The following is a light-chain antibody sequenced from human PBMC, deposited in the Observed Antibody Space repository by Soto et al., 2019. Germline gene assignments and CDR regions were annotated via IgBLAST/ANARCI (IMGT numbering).Light chain of an antibody. CDR1: QGISNY. J-gene: IGKJ5*01. Sequence: DIQMTQSPSSLPASVGDRVTITCRASQGISNYLAWYQQKPGKVPKLLIYGASGLQSGVPSRFSGSGSGTDFTLSISSLQPEDVATYYCQHYNSTPQITFGQGTRLDIK. V-gene: IGKV1-27*01. CDR3: QHYNSTPQIT. CDR2: GAS.